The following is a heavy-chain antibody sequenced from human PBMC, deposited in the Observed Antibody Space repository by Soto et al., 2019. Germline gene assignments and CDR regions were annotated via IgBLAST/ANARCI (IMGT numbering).Heavy chain of an antibody. V-gene: IGHV5-10-1*01. CDR3: ARHGQGQNWNLFYYGMYV. Sequence: PVASLKISGNGSGYSFTSYWISGVRQMPGKGMEWMGRIDPSDSYTNYSPSFQGHVPISADKSISTAYLQWSSLKASDTAMYYCARHGQGQNWNLFYYGMYVWGQGTTVTVSS. CDR2: IDPSDSYT. D-gene: IGHD1-7*01. J-gene: IGHJ6*02. CDR1: GYSFTSYW.